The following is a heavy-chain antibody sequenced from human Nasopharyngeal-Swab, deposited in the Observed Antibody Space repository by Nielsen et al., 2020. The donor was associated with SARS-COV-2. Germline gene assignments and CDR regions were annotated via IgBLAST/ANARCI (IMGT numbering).Heavy chain of an antibody. CDR2: ISAYNGNT. D-gene: IGHD3-3*01. J-gene: IGHJ4*02. V-gene: IGHV1-18*01. CDR3: ARDSGKMEWPLGDY. Sequence: ASVKVSCKASGYTFTSYGISWVRQAPGQGLEWMGWISAYNGNTNYAQKLQGRVTMTTDTSTSTAYMELRSLRSDDTAVYYRARDSGKMEWPLGDYWGQGTLVTVSS. CDR1: GYTFTSYG.